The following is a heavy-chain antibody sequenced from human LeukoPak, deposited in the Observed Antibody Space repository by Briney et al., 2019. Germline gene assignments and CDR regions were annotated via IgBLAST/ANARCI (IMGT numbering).Heavy chain of an antibody. D-gene: IGHD3-10*01. CDR1: GFTFSSYG. Sequence: PGGSLRLSCAASGFTFSSYGMHWVGQAPGKGLEWVAFIRFDGSNKYYVDFVKGRFTISRDNFKNTLYLQMNSLRIEDTAVYYCAKWTYNYGSGSFGYWGQGTLVTVSS. V-gene: IGHV3-30*02. CDR3: AKWTYNYGSGSFGY. CDR2: IRFDGSNK. J-gene: IGHJ4*02.